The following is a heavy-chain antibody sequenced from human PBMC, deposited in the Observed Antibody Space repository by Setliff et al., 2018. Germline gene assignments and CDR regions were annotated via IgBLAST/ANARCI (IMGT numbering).Heavy chain of an antibody. CDR1: GYSIITGYY. CDR2: LHRVGTF. V-gene: IGHV4-38-2*02. Sequence: TLSLTCSVSGYSIITGYYWAWIRRLPGRGLEWIGSLHRVGTFFYNPSLKSRLTISVDTSKNQFSLRLNSVTAADTAVYYCARGRNVAARLLDSWGQGARVTVSS. D-gene: IGHD6-6*01. J-gene: IGHJ4*02. CDR3: ARGRNVAARLLDS.